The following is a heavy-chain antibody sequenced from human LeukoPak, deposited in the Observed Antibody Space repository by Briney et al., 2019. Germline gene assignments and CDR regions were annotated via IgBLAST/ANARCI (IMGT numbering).Heavy chain of an antibody. CDR1: GFTFSLYG. CDR2: ISNDGSKT. Sequence: GGSLRLSCAASGFTFSLYGMHWVRQAPGKGLEWVALISNDGSKTYYADSVKGRFTISRDNSKNTVYLQVSSLRADDTAVYYCAKDSRGANFFGDFDYWGQGPLVTVSS. D-gene: IGHD3-10*01. CDR3: AKDSRGANFFGDFDY. V-gene: IGHV3-33*06. J-gene: IGHJ4*02.